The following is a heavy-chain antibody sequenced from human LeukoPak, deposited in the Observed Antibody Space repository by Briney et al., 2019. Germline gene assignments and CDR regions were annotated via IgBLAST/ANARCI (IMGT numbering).Heavy chain of an antibody. V-gene: IGHV1-18*01. Sequence: ASVEVSCKASGYTFISYGISWVRQAPGQGLEWMGWISAYNGNTNYAQKLQGRVTMTTDTSTSTAYMELRSLRSDDTAVYYCARLRTKGLSGDWGQGTLVTVSS. CDR2: ISAYNGNT. J-gene: IGHJ4*02. CDR3: ARLRTKGLSGD. D-gene: IGHD6-25*01. CDR1: GYTFISYG.